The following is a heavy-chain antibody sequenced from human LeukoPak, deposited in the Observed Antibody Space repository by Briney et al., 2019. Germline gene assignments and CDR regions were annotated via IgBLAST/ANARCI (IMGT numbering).Heavy chain of an antibody. V-gene: IGHV1-69*06. Sequence: SVMVSCKASGGTFSSYAISWVRQAPGQGLEWMGGIIPIFGTANYAQKFQGRVTITADKSTSTAYMELSSLRSEDTAVYYCAREYSGSYEPVYYFDYWGQGTLVTVSS. CDR3: AREYSGSYEPVYYFDY. J-gene: IGHJ4*02. CDR2: IIPIFGTA. D-gene: IGHD1-26*01. CDR1: GGTFSSYA.